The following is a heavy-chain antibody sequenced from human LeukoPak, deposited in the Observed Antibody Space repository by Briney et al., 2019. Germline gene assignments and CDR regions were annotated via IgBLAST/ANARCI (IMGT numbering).Heavy chain of an antibody. J-gene: IGHJ4*02. V-gene: IGHV4-4*02. CDR3: ARDSSGYQSFDY. CDR2: IYHSGST. D-gene: IGHD3-22*01. Sequence: PSETLSLTCAVSGGSISSSNWWSWVRQPPGKGLEWIGEIYHSGSTNYNPSLKSRVTISVDTSKNQFSLKLSSVTAADTAVYYCARDSSGYQSFDYWGQGTLVTVSS. CDR1: GGSISSSNW.